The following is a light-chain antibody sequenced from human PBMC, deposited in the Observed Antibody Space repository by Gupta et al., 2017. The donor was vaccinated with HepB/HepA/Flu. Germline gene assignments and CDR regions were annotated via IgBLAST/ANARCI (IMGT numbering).Light chain of an antibody. CDR1: ALPKHY. J-gene: IGLJ3*02. Sequence: SYELTHPPSVSVSPGQTARITCSGEALPKHYAYWYQQKPGQAPVLVIYKDTERPSGIPERFSGSSSGTTVTLTISGVQAEDEADYYCQSADINSRVFGGGTKMTVL. V-gene: IGLV3-25*03. CDR3: QSADINSRV. CDR2: KDT.